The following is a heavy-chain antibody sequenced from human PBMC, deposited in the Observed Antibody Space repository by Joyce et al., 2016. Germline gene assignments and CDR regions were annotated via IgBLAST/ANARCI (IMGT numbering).Heavy chain of an antibody. CDR3: VRRDCRSTSCNRYFDY. CDR2: IYPGDSET. V-gene: IGHV5-51*01. J-gene: IGHJ4*02. D-gene: IGHD2-2*01. CDR1: SYNFNTRS. Sequence: EVQLVQSGTEVKKPGESLKISCKGSSYNFNTRSIAWVRQMPGKGLEGMGLIYPGDSETRYSPSFHGHGTISADKSTSTAFLQWSSLTASDTAMYYCVRRDCRSTSCNRYFDYWGQGTLLTVSS.